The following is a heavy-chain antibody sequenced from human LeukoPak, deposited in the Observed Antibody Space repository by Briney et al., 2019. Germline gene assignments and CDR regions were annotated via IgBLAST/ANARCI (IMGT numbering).Heavy chain of an antibody. J-gene: IGHJ5*02. CDR2: INPNSGGT. CDR3: ARENDWFDP. Sequence: ASVNVSCKASGYTFTGYYIHWVRQAPGQGLEWMGWINPNSGGTNYAQKFQGRVTMTRDTSISTAYMELSRLRSDDTAVYYCARENDWFDPWGQGTLVTVSS. CDR1: GYTFTGYY. V-gene: IGHV1-2*02.